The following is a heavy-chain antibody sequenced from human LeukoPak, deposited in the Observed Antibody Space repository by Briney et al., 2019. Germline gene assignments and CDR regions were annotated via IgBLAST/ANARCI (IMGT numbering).Heavy chain of an antibody. V-gene: IGHV1-18*01. CDR1: DDTLASYG. J-gene: IGHJ6*03. D-gene: IGHD2-2*01. Sequence: ASVKVSCKSSDDTLASYGISWVRQPPGQGLEWMGWISSFNGKTNYAQKFLGRVTMATDTSTSTAYMELRSLRYDDTAVYYCAWGGEIVVEPDGDTYHYYMDVWGTGTTVTVSS. CDR2: ISSFNGKT. CDR3: AWGGEIVVEPDGDTYHYYMDV.